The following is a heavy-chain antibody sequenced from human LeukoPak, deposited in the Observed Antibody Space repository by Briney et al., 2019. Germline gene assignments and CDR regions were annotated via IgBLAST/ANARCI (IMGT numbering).Heavy chain of an antibody. D-gene: IGHD1-1*01. CDR3: ARGQTTYYFDY. CDR1: GGSFSGYY. CDR2: INHSGST. Sequence: SQTLSLTCAVYGGSFSGYYWSWIRQPPGKGLEWIGEINHSGSTNYNPSLKSRVTISVDTSKNQFSLKLSSVTAADTAVYYCARGQTTYYFDYWGQGTLVTVSS. V-gene: IGHV4-34*01. J-gene: IGHJ4*02.